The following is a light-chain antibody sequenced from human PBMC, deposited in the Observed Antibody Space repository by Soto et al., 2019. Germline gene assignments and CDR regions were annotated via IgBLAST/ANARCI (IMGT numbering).Light chain of an antibody. Sequence: EIVLTQSPGTLSLSPGERATLSCRASQSVRSSFFAWYQQKPGQAPRLLIYDVSVRVTSIPDRFSGSGSGTDFTLTINRLEPEDFAVYYCQQYENSVMYTFGQGTKLEIK. CDR1: QSVRSSF. CDR3: QQYENSVMYT. J-gene: IGKJ2*01. CDR2: DVS. V-gene: IGKV3-20*01.